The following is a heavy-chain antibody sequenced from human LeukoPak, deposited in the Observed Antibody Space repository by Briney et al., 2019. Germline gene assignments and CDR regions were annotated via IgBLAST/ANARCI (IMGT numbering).Heavy chain of an antibody. V-gene: IGHV4-39*01. Sequence: PSETLSLTCIVSGDSISSSSYYWGWIRQPPGTGLEWIGSIYNSGSTHYNPSLKSRVTISVDTSNNQFSLKLSSVTAADTAVYYCARHAYYGAKDFDYWGQGTLVTVSS. D-gene: IGHD4-23*01. CDR3: ARHAYYGAKDFDY. CDR2: IYNSGST. CDR1: GDSISSSSYY. J-gene: IGHJ4*02.